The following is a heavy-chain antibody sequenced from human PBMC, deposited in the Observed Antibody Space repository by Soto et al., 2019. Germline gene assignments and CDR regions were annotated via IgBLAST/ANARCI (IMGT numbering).Heavy chain of an antibody. V-gene: IGHV1-2*04. D-gene: IGHD2-8*01. J-gene: IGHJ4*02. CDR3: AGEWLINCTHGVCYSNYFDY. CDR1: GYTFTGYY. CDR2: INPNSGGT. Sequence: ASVKVSCKASGYTFTGYYMHWVRQAPGQGLEWMGWINPNSGGTNYAQKFQGWVTMTRDTAIRTAYMELSRLSSDDTAVYYCAGEWLINCTHGVCYSNYFDYWGQGPLVTVSS.